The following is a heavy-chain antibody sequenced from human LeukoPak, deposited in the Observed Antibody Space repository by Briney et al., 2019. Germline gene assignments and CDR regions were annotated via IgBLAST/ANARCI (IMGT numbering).Heavy chain of an antibody. CDR2: ISRSGTET. CDR1: GFTFSNYG. D-gene: IGHD6-19*01. V-gene: IGHV3-23*01. Sequence: PGGSLRLSCAGAGFTFSNYGMSWVRQAPGKGLEWVSVISRSGTETYHADSVRGRFTISRDNAKNTLYLQMNSLRAEDTAVYYCARIGWYSSGWYKDYWGQGTLVTVSS. J-gene: IGHJ4*02. CDR3: ARIGWYSSGWYKDY.